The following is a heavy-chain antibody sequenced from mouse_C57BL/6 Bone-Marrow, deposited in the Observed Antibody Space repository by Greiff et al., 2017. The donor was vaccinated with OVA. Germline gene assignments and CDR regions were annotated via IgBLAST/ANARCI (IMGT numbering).Heavy chain of an antibody. D-gene: IGHD2-4*01. J-gene: IGHJ2*01. CDR1: GYTFTSYT. V-gene: IGHV1-4*01. Sequence: VQLQQSGAELARPGASVKMSCKASGYTFTSYTMHWVNQRPGQGLEWIGYINPRSGNSKYNQKFKDKATLTADKSSSTAYMQLSSLTSEDSAVYYGARKRDYDYWGQGTTLTVSS. CDR3: ARKRDYDY. CDR2: INPRSGNS.